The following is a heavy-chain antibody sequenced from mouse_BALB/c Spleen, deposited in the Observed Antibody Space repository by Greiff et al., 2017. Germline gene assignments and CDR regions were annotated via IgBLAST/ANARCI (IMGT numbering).Heavy chain of an antibody. D-gene: IGHD2-4*01. CDR2: INPSTGYT. CDR3: TRGLITTAWFAY. CDR1: GYTFTSYW. J-gene: IGHJ3*01. V-gene: IGHV1-7*01. Sequence: QVQLKQSGAELAKPGASVKMSCKASGYTFTSYWMHWVKQRPGQGLEWIGYINPSTGYTEYNQKFKDKATLTADKSSSTAYMQLSSLTSEDSAVYYCTRGLITTAWFAYWGQGTLVTVSA.